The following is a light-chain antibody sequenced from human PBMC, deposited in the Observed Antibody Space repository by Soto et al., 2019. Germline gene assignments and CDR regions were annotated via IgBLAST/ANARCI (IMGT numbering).Light chain of an antibody. CDR2: AAS. J-gene: IGKJ1*01. V-gene: IGKV1-27*01. Sequence: DIQMTQSPSSLSASVGDRVTITCRASQAIRNYLAWYQQEPGKVPKRFIYAASTLQFAVPSRFSGSASGTDFTLTISSLQPEDVAPYYCQQYFSAPDTFGQGTNVEIK. CDR3: QQYFSAPDT. CDR1: QAIRNY.